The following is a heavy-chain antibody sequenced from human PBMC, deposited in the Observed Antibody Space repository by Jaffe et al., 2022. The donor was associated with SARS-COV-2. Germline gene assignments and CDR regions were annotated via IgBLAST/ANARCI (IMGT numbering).Heavy chain of an antibody. J-gene: IGHJ5*01. CDR3: VRVSGYSGYDRFDS. V-gene: IGHV3-7*01. Sequence: EVQLVDSGGGLVQPGGSLTLSCTASGFIFSYFWMGWVRQAPGEGLEWVANIKQDGGEKFYVDSVKGRFTISRDNARSTVYLQMNAVTADDTAVYYCVRVSGYSGYDRFDSWGQGTPVTVSS. CDR1: GFIFSYFW. CDR2: IKQDGGEK. D-gene: IGHD5-12*01.